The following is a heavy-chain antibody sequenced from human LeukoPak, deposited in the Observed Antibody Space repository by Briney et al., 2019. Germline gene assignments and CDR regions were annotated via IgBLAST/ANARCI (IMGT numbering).Heavy chain of an antibody. J-gene: IGHJ4*02. CDR2: ISGRADNT. CDR1: GFTFISYG. Sequence: PGGSLRLSCAASGFTFISYGMSWVRQAPGKGLEWVSSISGRADNTYYADSVKGRFTISRDNSKNTLYLQINSLGAEDTAVYYCAKGGGYEVLYDYWGQGTLVTVSS. D-gene: IGHD5-12*01. CDR3: AKGGGYEVLYDY. V-gene: IGHV3-23*01.